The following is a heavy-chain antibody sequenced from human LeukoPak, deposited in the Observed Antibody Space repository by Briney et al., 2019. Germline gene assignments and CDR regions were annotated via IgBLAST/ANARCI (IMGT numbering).Heavy chain of an antibody. V-gene: IGHV3-30*02. J-gene: IGHJ4*02. Sequence: GGSLRLSCAASGFTFSSCGMHWVRQAPGKGLEWVTFIRYDGSNKYYADSVKGRFTISRDNSKNTLYLQMNSLRAEDTAVYYCARDGYSSSSFDYWGQGTLVTVSS. CDR1: GFTFSSCG. CDR2: IRYDGSNK. D-gene: IGHD6-6*01. CDR3: ARDGYSSSSFDY.